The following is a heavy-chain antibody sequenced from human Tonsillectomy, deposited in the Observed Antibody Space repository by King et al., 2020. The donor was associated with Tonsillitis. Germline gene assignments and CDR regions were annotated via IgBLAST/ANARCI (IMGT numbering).Heavy chain of an antibody. CDR1: GFSLSTSGVG. CDR3: AHNIVVFIKVPGAFDV. CDR2: IYLDDDK. V-gene: IGHV2-5*02. Sequence: TLKESGPTLVKPTQTLTLTCTFSGFSLSTSGVGVGWIRQPPGKALEWLAPIYLDDDKRYTPFLNSRLTITKHTSKNQVVLTMTNMDPVDQATYYCAHNIVVFIKVPGAFDVWGQGTMVTVSS. J-gene: IGHJ3*01. D-gene: IGHD3-22*01.